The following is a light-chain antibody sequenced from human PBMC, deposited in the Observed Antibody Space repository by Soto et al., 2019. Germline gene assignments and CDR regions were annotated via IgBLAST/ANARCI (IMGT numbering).Light chain of an antibody. CDR3: QQRSNWPLT. CDR1: QSVSSY. Sequence: EIVLTQSPAPLSLSPGERATLPCRASQSVSSYLAWYQKKPGQAPRLLIYDASNRATGIPARFSGSGSGTDFTLTISSLEPEDFAVYYCQQRSNWPLTFGGGTEVEIK. V-gene: IGKV3-11*01. CDR2: DAS. J-gene: IGKJ4*01.